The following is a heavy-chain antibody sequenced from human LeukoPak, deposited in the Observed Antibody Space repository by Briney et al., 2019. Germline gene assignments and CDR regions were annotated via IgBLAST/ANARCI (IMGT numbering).Heavy chain of an antibody. CDR2: ISDSGEIT. J-gene: IGHJ3*02. D-gene: IGHD6-13*01. CDR1: GXTFSNFA. Sequence: GGSLRLSCAASGXTFSNFAMNWVRQAPGKGLEWVSGISDSGEITYDADSVKGRFTISRDNSKNTLYLQMNSLRAEDTAVYYCAKGCSSSWFRAPFDIWGQGTVVTVSS. CDR3: AKGCSSSWFRAPFDI. V-gene: IGHV3-23*01.